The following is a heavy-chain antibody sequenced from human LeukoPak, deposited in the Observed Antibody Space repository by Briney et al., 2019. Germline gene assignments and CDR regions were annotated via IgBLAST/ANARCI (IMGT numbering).Heavy chain of an antibody. Sequence: GGSLRLSCAASRFTFSDYYMSWIRQAPGKGLEWVSYISNTDNIIYYADSVKGRFTISRDKAKISLYLQMNSLRAEDTAAYYCARGGGAFDYWGQGTLVTVSS. V-gene: IGHV3-11*01. CDR3: ARGGGAFDY. CDR1: RFTFSDYY. D-gene: IGHD4-17*01. CDR2: ISNTDNII. J-gene: IGHJ4*02.